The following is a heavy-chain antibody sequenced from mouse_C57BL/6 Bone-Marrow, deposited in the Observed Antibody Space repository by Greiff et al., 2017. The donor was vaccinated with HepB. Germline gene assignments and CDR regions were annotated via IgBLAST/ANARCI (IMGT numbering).Heavy chain of an antibody. J-gene: IGHJ2*01. CDR3: ARGPVYYGSSWYYFDY. D-gene: IGHD1-1*01. Sequence: EVQVVESGPGLVKPSQSLSLTCSVTGYSITSGYYWNWIRQFPGNKLEWMGYISYDGSNNYNPSLKNRISITRDTSKNQFFLKLNSVTTEDTATYYCARGPVYYGSSWYYFDYWGQGTTLTVSS. CDR2: ISYDGSN. CDR1: GYSITSGYY. V-gene: IGHV3-6*01.